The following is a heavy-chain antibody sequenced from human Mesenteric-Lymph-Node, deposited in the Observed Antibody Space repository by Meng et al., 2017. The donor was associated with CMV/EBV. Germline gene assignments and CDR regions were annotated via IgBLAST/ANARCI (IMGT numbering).Heavy chain of an antibody. V-gene: IGHV3-66*01. Sequence: LSCADSGFTVSSNYMSWVRQAPGKGLEWVSVIYSDGSTYYADSVKGRFTISRDNSKNTLYLQMNSLRAEDTAVYYCAREGGQWLVSSWGQGTLVTVSS. J-gene: IGHJ4*02. CDR3: AREGGQWLVSS. D-gene: IGHD6-19*01. CDR2: IYSDGST. CDR1: GFTVSSNY.